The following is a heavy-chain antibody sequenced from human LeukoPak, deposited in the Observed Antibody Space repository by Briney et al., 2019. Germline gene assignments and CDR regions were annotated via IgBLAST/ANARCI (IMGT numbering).Heavy chain of an antibody. V-gene: IGHV3-48*01. CDR2: ITSSSSAK. CDR3: TRDQEGSDY. Sequence: GSLRLSCAASGFTFSSYWMNWVRQAPGKGLEWVSYITSSSSAKYYADSVKGRFTISRDNAENSLYLQMSSLRAEDTAVYYCTRDQEGSDYWGQGTLVTVSS. J-gene: IGHJ4*02. CDR1: GFTFSSYW.